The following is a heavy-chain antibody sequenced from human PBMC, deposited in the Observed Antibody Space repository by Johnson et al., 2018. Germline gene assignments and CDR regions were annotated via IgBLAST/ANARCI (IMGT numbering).Heavy chain of an antibody. CDR3: ATSTDIPPRSGMDV. D-gene: IGHD1-14*01. Sequence: QVQLVQSGAEVKKPGASVKVSFKASACTFNSSAFSWVRQAPGLGLVWMGGIIPIFGSTNYAPKFQGRVTITAAEPTSTAYMELSSLGSEDTAGYYCATSTDIPPRSGMDVWGQGTTVTVSS. CDR2: IIPIFGST. CDR1: ACTFNSSA. J-gene: IGHJ6*02. V-gene: IGHV1-69*13.